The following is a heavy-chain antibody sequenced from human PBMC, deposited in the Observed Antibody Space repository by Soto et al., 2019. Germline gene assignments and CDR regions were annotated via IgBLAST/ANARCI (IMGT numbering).Heavy chain of an antibody. Sequence: GGSLRLSCAASGFTFSMYAMTWVRQAPAKGLEWVSGISGSGGSTYYADSVKGRFTISRDNAKSSLYLQMNNLRVDETALYFCTSADGYTHPSDFWGQGTQVTVSS. CDR2: ISGSGGST. CDR1: GFTFSMYA. J-gene: IGHJ4*02. CDR3: TSADGYTHPSDF. V-gene: IGHV3-23*01. D-gene: IGHD5-12*01.